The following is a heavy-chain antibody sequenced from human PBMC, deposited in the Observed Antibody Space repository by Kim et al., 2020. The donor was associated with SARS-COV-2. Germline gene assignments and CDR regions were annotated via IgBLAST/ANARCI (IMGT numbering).Heavy chain of an antibody. CDR3: ARSQGYCTGGVCYRVGAFDI. J-gene: IGHJ3*02. CDR1: GFTFSSYS. CDR2: ISSSSSYI. Sequence: GGSLRLSCAASGFTFSSYSMNWVRQAPGKGLEWVSSISSSSSYIYYADSVKGRFTISRDNAKNSLYLQMNSLIAEDTAVYYCARSQGYCTGGVCYRVGAFDIWGQGTMVTVSS. D-gene: IGHD2-8*02. V-gene: IGHV3-21*01.